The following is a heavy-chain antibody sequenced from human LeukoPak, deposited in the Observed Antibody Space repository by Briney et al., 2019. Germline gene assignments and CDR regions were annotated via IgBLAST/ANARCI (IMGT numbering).Heavy chain of an antibody. Sequence: PGGSLRLSCAAPGFTFSNSAMSWVRQAPGKGLEWVSTLSGSGITTYYADSVKGRFTISRDNSKNTLYLQMNSLRAEDTVVYYCAKGIYSSGWSYFDYWGHGTLVTVSS. CDR2: LSGSGITT. CDR3: AKGIYSSGWSYFDY. V-gene: IGHV3-23*01. CDR1: GFTFSNSA. J-gene: IGHJ4*01. D-gene: IGHD6-19*01.